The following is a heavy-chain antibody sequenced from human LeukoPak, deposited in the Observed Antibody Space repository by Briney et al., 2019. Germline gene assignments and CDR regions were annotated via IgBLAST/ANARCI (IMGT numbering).Heavy chain of an antibody. CDR3: AREHVDLAVAPSGPFDI. CDR2: IISDGSST. Sequence: AGGSLRLSCAASGVTFSSYWMHWVRQAPGKGLVWVARIISDGSSTSYADSVKGRFTISRDNAKNTLYLQMNSLRAEDTAVYYCAREHVDLAVAPSGPFDIWGLGTMVTVSS. CDR1: GVTFSSYW. V-gene: IGHV3-74*01. D-gene: IGHD6-19*01. J-gene: IGHJ3*02.